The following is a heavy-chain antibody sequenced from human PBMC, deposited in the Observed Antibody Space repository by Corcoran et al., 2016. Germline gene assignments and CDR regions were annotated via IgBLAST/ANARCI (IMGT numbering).Heavy chain of an antibody. CDR1: GYTFTSYG. CDR2: ISAYNGNT. V-gene: IGHV1-18*01. D-gene: IGHD2-15*01. CDR3: ARDSALICSGGSCYENAFDI. Sequence: QVQLVQSGAEVKKPGASVKVSCKASGYTFTSYGISWVRQAPGQGLEWMGWISAYNGNTNYAQKLQGRVTMTTDTSTSTAYMELRSLRSDDTAVYYCARDSALICSGGSCYENAFDIWGQGTMVTVSS. J-gene: IGHJ3*02.